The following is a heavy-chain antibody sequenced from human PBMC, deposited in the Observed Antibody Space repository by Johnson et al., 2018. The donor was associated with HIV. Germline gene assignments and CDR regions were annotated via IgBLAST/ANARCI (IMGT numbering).Heavy chain of an antibody. CDR2: IRFDGSIE. D-gene: IGHD1-26*01. CDR1: GFGFSTYY. V-gene: IGHV3-30*02. J-gene: IGHJ3*02. CDR3: ARDWSPWGIVGALGAFDI. Sequence: VQLAESGGGLVKPGGSLRLSCVTSGFGFSTYYMSWIRQAPGKGLEWVAFIRFDGSIEYYADSVKGRFTISRDNSKNTLHLQMNSLRAEDTALYYCARDWSPWGIVGALGAFDIWGQGTMVTVSS.